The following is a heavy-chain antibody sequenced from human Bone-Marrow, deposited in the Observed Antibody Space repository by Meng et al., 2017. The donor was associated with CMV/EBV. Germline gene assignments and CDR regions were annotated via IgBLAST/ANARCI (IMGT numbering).Heavy chain of an antibody. J-gene: IGHJ4*02. Sequence: TPMKESGHPLLQPTPPLTMTCTFSRFSLSTSGVVVGWLRQPPGTALEWLALIYWDDDKRYSPSLKSRLTITKDTSQNQVVLTLTHMDPVDTATYYCAHSYCDYAGDYWGQGTLVTVSS. D-gene: IGHD4-17*01. CDR1: RFSLSTSGVV. CDR3: AHSYCDYAGDY. CDR2: IYWDDDK. V-gene: IGHV2-5*02.